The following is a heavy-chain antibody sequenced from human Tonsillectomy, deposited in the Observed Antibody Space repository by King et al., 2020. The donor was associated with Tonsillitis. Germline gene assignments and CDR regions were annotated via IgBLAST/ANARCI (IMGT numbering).Heavy chain of an antibody. CDR3: ARATFSNYYDSSGYYRPWYFDL. V-gene: IGHV4-59*01. Sequence: VQLQESGPGLVKPSETLSLTCTVSGGSISSYYWSWIRQPPGKGLEWIGYIYYSGSTNYNPSLKSRVTISVDTSKNQFSLKLSSVTAADTAVYYFARATFSNYYDSSGYYRPWYFDLWGRGTLVTVSS. D-gene: IGHD3-22*01. CDR1: GGSISSYY. J-gene: IGHJ2*01. CDR2: IYYSGST.